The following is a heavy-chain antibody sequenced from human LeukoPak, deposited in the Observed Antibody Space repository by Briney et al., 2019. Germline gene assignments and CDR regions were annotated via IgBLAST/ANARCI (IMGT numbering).Heavy chain of an antibody. D-gene: IGHD6-19*01. CDR1: GFTVSSNY. CDR2: IYSGGST. Sequence: AGGSLRLSCAASGFTVSSNYMSWVRQAPGKGLEWVSVIYSGGSTYYADSVKGRFTISRDNSKNTLYLQMNSLRAEDTAVYYCTTHDYYSGWSAWGQGTLVTVSS. V-gene: IGHV3-66*04. CDR3: TTHDYYSGWSA. J-gene: IGHJ5*02.